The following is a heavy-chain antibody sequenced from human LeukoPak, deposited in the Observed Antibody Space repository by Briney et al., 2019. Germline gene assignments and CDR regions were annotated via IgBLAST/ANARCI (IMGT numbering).Heavy chain of an antibody. J-gene: IGHJ4*02. CDR3: ARDRRIAVAGTGMDY. V-gene: IGHV1-2*02. CDR1: GYTFTGYY. Sequence: ASVKVSCKASGYTFTGYYMHWVRQAPGQGLEWMGWINPNSGGTNYAQKFQGRVTMTRDTSISTAYMELSGLRSDDTAVYYCARDRRIAVAGTGMDYWGQGTLVTVSP. D-gene: IGHD6-19*01. CDR2: INPNSGGT.